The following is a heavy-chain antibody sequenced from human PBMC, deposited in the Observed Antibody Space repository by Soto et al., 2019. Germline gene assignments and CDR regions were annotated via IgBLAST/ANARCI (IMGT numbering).Heavy chain of an antibody. CDR2: INHSGST. V-gene: IGHV4-34*01. CDR3: ARGVEQRVNPYYFDY. J-gene: IGHJ4*01. Sequence: QVQLQQWGAGLLKPSETLSLTCAVYGGSFSGYYWSWIRQPPGKGLEWIGEINHSGSTNYNPSLKSRVTITVEKTKNKFSLKLSCGSAADTAVYYCARGVEQRVNPYYFDYWGQGTLVTVSP. CDR1: GGSFSGYY. D-gene: IGHD6-25*01.